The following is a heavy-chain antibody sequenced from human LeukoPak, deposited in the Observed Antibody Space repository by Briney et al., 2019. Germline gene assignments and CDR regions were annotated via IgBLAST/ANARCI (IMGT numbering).Heavy chain of an antibody. D-gene: IGHD7-27*01. V-gene: IGHV3-66*01. CDR3: AQLTGDF. J-gene: IGHJ4*02. CDR1: GFTVSSSY. CDR2: IYSGGGT. Sequence: GGSLRLSCAASGFTVSSSYMNWVRQAPGKGLEWVSLIYSGGGTYYADSVKGRFTISRDNSKNTLYLQMNSLRAEDTAVYYCAQLTGDFWGQGTLVTVSS.